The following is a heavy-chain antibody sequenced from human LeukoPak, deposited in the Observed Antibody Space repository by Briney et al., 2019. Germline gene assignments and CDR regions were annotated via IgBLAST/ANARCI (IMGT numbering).Heavy chain of an antibody. J-gene: IGHJ4*02. CDR2: ISGSGGST. V-gene: IGHV3-23*01. CDR1: GFTFSSYA. Sequence: GGSLRLSCAASGFTFSSYAMSGVRQAPGKELEWVSAISGSGGSTYYADSVKGRFTISRDNSKNTLYLQMNSLRAEDTAVYYCAKYPLGDYDSSGYYGYWGQGTLVTVSS. D-gene: IGHD3-22*01. CDR3: AKYPLGDYDSSGYYGY.